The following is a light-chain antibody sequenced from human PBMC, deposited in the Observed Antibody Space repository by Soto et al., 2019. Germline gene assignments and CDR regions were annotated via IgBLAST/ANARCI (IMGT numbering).Light chain of an antibody. CDR3: SSYTTRTTLVI. Sequence: QSVLTQPPSVSGAPGQRVTISCTGTISDIGGYDYVSWYQQHPGKAPKLLIFEVNNRPSGVSDRFSGSKSGNTASLTISGLQAEDEADYYCSSYTTRTTLVIFGGGTKLTVL. CDR1: ISDIGGYDY. V-gene: IGLV2-14*01. J-gene: IGLJ2*01. CDR2: EVN.